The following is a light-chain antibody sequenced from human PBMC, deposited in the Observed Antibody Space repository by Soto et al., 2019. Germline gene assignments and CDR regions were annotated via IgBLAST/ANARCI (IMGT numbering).Light chain of an antibody. CDR3: QQCYSYWRT. CDR1: QGISSY. V-gene: IGKV1-8*01. CDR2: AAS. J-gene: IGKJ1*01. Sequence: AIRMTQSPSSLSASTGDRVTTTCRASQGISSYLAWYQQKPGKAPKLLIYAASTLQSGVPSRFSGSGSGTDFTLAISCLQSEDCATHYCQQCYSYWRTFGQGTKVDIK.